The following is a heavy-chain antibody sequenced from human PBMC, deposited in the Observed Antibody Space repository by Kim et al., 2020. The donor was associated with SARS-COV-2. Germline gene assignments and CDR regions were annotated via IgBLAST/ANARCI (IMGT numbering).Heavy chain of an antibody. CDR1: GGSVSSGSYY. J-gene: IGHJ5*02. Sequence: SETLSLTCTVSGGSVSSGSYYWSWIRQPPGKGLEWIGYIYYSGSTNYNPSLKSRVTISVDTSKNQFSLKLSSVTAADTAVYYCARGGWDIAVAGTYWFDPWGQGTLVTVSS. CDR3: ARGGWDIAVAGTYWFDP. D-gene: IGHD6-19*01. V-gene: IGHV4-61*01. CDR2: IYYSGST.